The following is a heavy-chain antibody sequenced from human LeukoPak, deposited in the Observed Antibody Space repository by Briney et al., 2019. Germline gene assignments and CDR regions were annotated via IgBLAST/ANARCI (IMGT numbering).Heavy chain of an antibody. V-gene: IGHV4-38-2*02. J-gene: IGHJ3*02. CDR3: ARESVYYDSSGYNDVFDI. D-gene: IGHD3-22*01. Sequence: SETLSLTCTVSGCSISSGYYWGWIRQPPGKGLEWIGSIYHSGSTYYNPSLKSRVTMSVDTSNNQFSLKLSSVTAADMAVYSCARESVYYDSSGYNDVFDIWGQGTMVTVSS. CDR2: IYHSGST. CDR1: GCSISSGYY.